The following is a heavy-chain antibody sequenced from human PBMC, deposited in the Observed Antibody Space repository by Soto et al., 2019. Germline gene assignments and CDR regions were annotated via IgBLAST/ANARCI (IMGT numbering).Heavy chain of an antibody. D-gene: IGHD1-26*01. CDR1: GGTFSSYA. Sequence: SVKVSCKASGGTFSSYAISWVRQAPGQGLEWMGGIIPIFGTANYAQKFQGRVTIAADESTSTAYMELSSLGSEDTAVYYCARVYSGSFSSLTPVYYYYGMDVWGQGTTVTVSS. CDR3: ARVYSGSFSSLTPVYYYYGMDV. V-gene: IGHV1-69*13. J-gene: IGHJ6*02. CDR2: IIPIFGTA.